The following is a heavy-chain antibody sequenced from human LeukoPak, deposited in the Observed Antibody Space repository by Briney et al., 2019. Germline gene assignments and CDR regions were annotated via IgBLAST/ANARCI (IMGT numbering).Heavy chain of an antibody. CDR2: IYHSGST. CDR3: ARDGDYYDSSGYG. J-gene: IGHJ4*02. Sequence: PSETLSLTCTVSGGSISSGGYYWSWIRQPPGKGLEWIGYIYHSGSTYYNPSLKSRVTISVDTSKNQFSLKLSSVTAADTAVYYCARDGDYYDSSGYGWGQGTLVTVSS. D-gene: IGHD3-22*01. CDR1: GGSISSGGYY. V-gene: IGHV4-30-2*01.